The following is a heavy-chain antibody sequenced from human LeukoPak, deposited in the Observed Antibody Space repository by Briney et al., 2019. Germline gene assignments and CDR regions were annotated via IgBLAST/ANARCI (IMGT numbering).Heavy chain of an antibody. Sequence: GRSLRLSCAASGFTFSRYAVHWVRQAPGKGLEWVAVISSDGNLIFYADSLKGRFTISRDDSRSTLYLQMNSLRVEDTALYYCAREEYDYGLGAFDYWGQGDLVTVSS. J-gene: IGHJ4*02. CDR2: ISSDGNLI. D-gene: IGHD4/OR15-4a*01. CDR3: AREEYDYGLGAFDY. V-gene: IGHV3-30-3*01. CDR1: GFTFSRYA.